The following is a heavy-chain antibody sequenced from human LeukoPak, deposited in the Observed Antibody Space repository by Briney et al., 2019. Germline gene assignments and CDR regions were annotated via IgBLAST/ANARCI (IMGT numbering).Heavy chain of an antibody. CDR2: ISSSGTYT. V-gene: IGHV3-11*06. D-gene: IGHD1-26*01. Sequence: GGSLRLSCAASGFYFSDYYMTWIRQAPGKGLEWVSYISSSGTYTNYTDSVKGRFTISRDNAKKSLYLQMNSLSAEDTAVYYCAKIAGTYSPDYWGQGTLVTVSS. J-gene: IGHJ4*02. CDR1: GFYFSDYY. CDR3: AKIAGTYSPDY.